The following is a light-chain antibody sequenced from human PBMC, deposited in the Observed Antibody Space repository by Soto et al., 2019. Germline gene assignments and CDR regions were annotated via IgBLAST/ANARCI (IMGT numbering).Light chain of an antibody. CDR2: GAS. CDR3: QQYGSSPWT. Sequence: EIVLTQSPGTLSLSPGERATLSCRASQSVSSSYLACSQQKPGQAPRLLIYGASSRATGIPDRFSGSGSGTDFTLTISRLEPEDFAVYYCQQYGSSPWTFGQGTKVDIK. CDR1: QSVSSSY. V-gene: IGKV3-20*01. J-gene: IGKJ1*01.